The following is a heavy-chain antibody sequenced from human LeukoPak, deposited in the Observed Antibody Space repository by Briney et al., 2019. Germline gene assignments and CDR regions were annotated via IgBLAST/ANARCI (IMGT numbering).Heavy chain of an antibody. V-gene: IGHV1-69*05. CDR2: IIPIFGTA. CDR3: ARKSYCSSTSCYRSAFDI. D-gene: IGHD2-2*01. J-gene: IGHJ3*02. CDR1: GGTFSSYA. Sequence: SAKVSCKASGGTFSSYAISWVRQAPGQGLEWMGGIIPIFGTANYAQKFQGRVTITTDESTSTAYMELSSLGSEDTAVYYCARKSYCSSTSCYRSAFDIWGQGTMVTVSS.